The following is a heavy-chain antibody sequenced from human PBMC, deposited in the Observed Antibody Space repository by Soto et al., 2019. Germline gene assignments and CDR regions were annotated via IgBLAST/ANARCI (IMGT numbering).Heavy chain of an antibody. CDR2: ISGGGDTT. Sequence: EVQLLESGGGLVQPGGSRRLSCAASGLPFKNIPMPWVRRAQGKGLDGVSAISGGGDTTSYADSVKGRFTVSRDGSKNTLYLQMSSLRAEDTALYYCAKGRGGSGSLTPRVDFWGQGTLVTVSS. CDR1: GLPFKNIP. V-gene: IGHV3-23*01. J-gene: IGHJ4*02. D-gene: IGHD3-10*01. CDR3: AKGRGGSGSLTPRVDF.